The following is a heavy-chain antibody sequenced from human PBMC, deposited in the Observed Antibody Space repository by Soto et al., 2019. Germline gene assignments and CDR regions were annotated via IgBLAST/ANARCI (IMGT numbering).Heavy chain of an antibody. V-gene: IGHV3-72*01. Sequence: EVQLVESGGGLVQPGGSLRLSCAASGFTFSDHFMDWVRQAPGKGLEWVGRSANKANSYDKLYAAYVKGRFTISRDDSKNSLYLQMNSLKTEDTAVYYCDSGWDSFDYWGQGSLVTVTS. CDR2: SANKANSYDK. D-gene: IGHD1-26*01. CDR3: DSGWDSFDY. CDR1: GFTFSDHF. J-gene: IGHJ4*02.